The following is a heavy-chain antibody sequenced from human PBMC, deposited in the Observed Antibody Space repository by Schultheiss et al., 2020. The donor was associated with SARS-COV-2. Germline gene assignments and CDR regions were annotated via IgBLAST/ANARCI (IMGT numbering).Heavy chain of an antibody. V-gene: IGHV3-64D*06. CDR3: ARAKWGATTTVVIR. CDR1: GFTFSSYD. Sequence: GGSLRLSCSASGFTFSSYDMHWVRQAPGKGLEYVSAISTNGGNTYYADSVKGRFTISRDNSKNTLYLQMSSLRPEDTAVYYCARAKWGATTTVVIRWGQGTLVTVSS. D-gene: IGHD4-23*01. J-gene: IGHJ4*02. CDR2: ISTNGGNT.